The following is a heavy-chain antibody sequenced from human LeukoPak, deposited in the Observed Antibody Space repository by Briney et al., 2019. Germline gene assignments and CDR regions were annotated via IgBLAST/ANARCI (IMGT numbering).Heavy chain of an antibody. CDR3: ARGSSGNFDY. Sequence: SETLSLTCDVSGGSIRSYYWGWIRQPPGKGLEWIGYVYNSGGASYNPSLKSRVTISIHTSKNQFSLKVSSVTPADTAAYYCARGSSGNFDYWGQGTLVTVSS. CDR2: VYNSGGA. J-gene: IGHJ4*02. CDR1: GGSIRSYY. V-gene: IGHV4-59*01. D-gene: IGHD6-6*01.